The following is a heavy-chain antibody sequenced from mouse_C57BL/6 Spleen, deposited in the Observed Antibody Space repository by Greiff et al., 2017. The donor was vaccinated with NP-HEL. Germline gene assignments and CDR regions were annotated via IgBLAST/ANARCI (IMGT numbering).Heavy chain of an antibody. CDR2: INPNNGGT. CDR3: ARHFVLRVDD. D-gene: IGHD1-1*01. J-gene: IGHJ2*01. CDR1: GYTFTDYN. V-gene: IGHV1-22*01. Sequence: EVQLQQSGPELVKPGASVKMSCKASGYTFTDYNMHWVKQSHGKSLEWIGYINPNNGGTSYNQKFKGKATLTVNKSSSTAYMELRSLTSEDAAVYYCARHFVLRVDDWGKGTTLTVSS.